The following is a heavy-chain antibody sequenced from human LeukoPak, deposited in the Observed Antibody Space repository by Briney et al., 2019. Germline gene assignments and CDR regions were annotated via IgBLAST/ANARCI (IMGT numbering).Heavy chain of an antibody. CDR1: GFTFSTYW. Sequence: GGSLRLSCAASGFTFSTYWMSWVRQAPGKGLEWVANIKEDGNRIYYVDSVKGRFTISRENAKNSLYLQMSSLRAEDTAVYYCARGGGYYFEYWGQGVLVTVSS. V-gene: IGHV3-7*01. CDR3: ARGGGYYFEY. CDR2: IKEDGNRI. D-gene: IGHD1-26*01. J-gene: IGHJ4*02.